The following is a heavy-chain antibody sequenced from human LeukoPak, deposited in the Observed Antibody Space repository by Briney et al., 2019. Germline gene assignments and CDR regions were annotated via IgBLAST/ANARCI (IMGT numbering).Heavy chain of an antibody. V-gene: IGHV3-11*01. Sequence: GGSLRLSCAASGFTFSDYYMSWLRQAPGKGLEGVSYISSSGSTIYYADSVKGRFTISRDNAKNSLYLQMNSLRAEDTAVYYCARDPGYDILTGYYTPYYFDYWGQGTLVTVSS. CDR2: ISSSGSTI. CDR1: GFTFSDYY. J-gene: IGHJ4*02. D-gene: IGHD3-9*01. CDR3: ARDPGYDILTGYYTPYYFDY.